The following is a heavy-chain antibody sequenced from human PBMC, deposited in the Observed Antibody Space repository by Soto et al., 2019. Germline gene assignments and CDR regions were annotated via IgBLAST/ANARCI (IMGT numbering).Heavy chain of an antibody. CDR2: IYHSGST. CDR3: ARDGSGSYPPVGSGYGMDV. CDR1: GGSFSGYS. V-gene: IGHV4-30-2*01. J-gene: IGHJ6*02. D-gene: IGHD1-26*01. Sequence: SETLSLTCAVYGGSFSGYSWSWIRQPPGKGLEWIGYIYHSGSTYYNPSLKSRVTISVDRSKNQFSLKLSSVTAADTAVYYCARDGSGSYPPVGSGYGMDVWGQGTTVTVSS.